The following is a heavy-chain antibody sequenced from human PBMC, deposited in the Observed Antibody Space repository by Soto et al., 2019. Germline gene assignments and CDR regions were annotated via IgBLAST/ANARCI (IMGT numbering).Heavy chain of an antibody. CDR2: TYYRSKWYN. D-gene: IGHD7-27*01. J-gene: IGHJ6*02. CDR1: GDRVSSNSAA. Sequence: SQTLSLTCAISGDRVSSNSAAWNWIRQSPSRGLEWLGRTYYRSKWYNDYAVSVKSRITINPDTSKNQFSLQLNSVTPEDTAVYYCARSDWGENYYYYYGMDVWGQGTTVTVSS. CDR3: ARSDWGENYYYYYGMDV. V-gene: IGHV6-1*01.